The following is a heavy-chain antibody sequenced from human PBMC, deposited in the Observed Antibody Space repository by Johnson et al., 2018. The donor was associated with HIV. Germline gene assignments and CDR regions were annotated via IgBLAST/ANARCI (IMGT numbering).Heavy chain of an antibody. D-gene: IGHD6-25*01. CDR2: ISSSGSTI. Sequence: QVQLVESGGGLVQPGGSLRLSCAASGFTFSDYYMSWIRQAPGKGLEWVSYISSSGSTIYYADSVKGRFTISRDNSKNTLYLQMNSLRAEDTAVYYCATFQLAAEGDAFDIWGQGTMVTVSS. CDR3: ATFQLAAEGDAFDI. V-gene: IGHV3-11*04. CDR1: GFTFSDYY. J-gene: IGHJ3*02.